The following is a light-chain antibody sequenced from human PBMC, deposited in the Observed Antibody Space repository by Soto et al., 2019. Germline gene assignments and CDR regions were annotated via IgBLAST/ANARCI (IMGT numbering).Light chain of an antibody. CDR1: ESGSSN. CDR2: GAS. CDR3: QQYNNWLT. J-gene: IGKJ4*01. V-gene: IGKV3-15*01. Sequence: EIGMTQSPATLSVSPGERATLSCRASESGSSNLAWYQQKPGQAPRLLIYGASTSATGIPARFSGSGSGTEFTLTISSLQSEDFALYYCQQYNNWLTFGGGTKVEIK.